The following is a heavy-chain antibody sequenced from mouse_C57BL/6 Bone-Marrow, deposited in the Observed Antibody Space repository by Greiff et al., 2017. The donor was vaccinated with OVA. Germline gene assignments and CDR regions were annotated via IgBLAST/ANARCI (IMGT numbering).Heavy chain of an antibody. J-gene: IGHJ2*01. V-gene: IGHV14-1*01. D-gene: IGHD2-1*01. Sequence: VQLQQSGAELVRPGASVKLSCTASGFNIKDYYMHWVKQRPEQGLEWIGRIDPEDGDTEYAPKFQGKATMNADTSSNTAYLQLSSLTSEDTAVYYCTTSYGNYVYFDYWGQGTTLTVSS. CDR1: GFNIKDYY. CDR3: TTSYGNYVYFDY. CDR2: IDPEDGDT.